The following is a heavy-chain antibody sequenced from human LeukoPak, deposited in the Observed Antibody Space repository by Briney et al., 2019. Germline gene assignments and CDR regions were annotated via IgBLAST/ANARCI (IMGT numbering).Heavy chain of an antibody. Sequence: GGSLRLPCPASGFTVSSNYMSWVRQAPGKGLEWVSAISGSGGSTYYADSVKGRFTISRDNSKNTLYLQMNSLRAEDTAVYYCAKDRSYSYDYWGQGTLVTVSS. D-gene: IGHD5-18*01. CDR3: AKDRSYSYDY. J-gene: IGHJ4*02. CDR2: ISGSGGST. CDR1: GFTVSSNY. V-gene: IGHV3-23*01.